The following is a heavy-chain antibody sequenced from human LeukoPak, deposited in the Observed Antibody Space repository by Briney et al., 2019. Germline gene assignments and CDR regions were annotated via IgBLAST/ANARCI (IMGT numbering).Heavy chain of an antibody. CDR1: GFTFGSPW. CDR3: ARGTAGYHSGYFDY. D-gene: IGHD3-16*02. J-gene: IGHJ4*02. Sequence: GGSLRLSCAASGFTFGSPWMHWVRQAPGKGLVWVSRINSDGSATAYADSVKGRFTISRDNAENTLYLQMNSLRVEDTAVYYCARGTAGYHSGYFDYWGQGTLVTVSS. CDR2: INSDGSAT. V-gene: IGHV3-74*01.